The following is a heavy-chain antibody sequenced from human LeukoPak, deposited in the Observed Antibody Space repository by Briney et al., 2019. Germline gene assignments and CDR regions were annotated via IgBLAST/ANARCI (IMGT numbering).Heavy chain of an antibody. CDR3: ARGRGYSYGLSATNSFDY. D-gene: IGHD5-18*01. J-gene: IGHJ4*02. V-gene: IGHV4-4*07. CDR2: IYTSGST. CDR1: GGSISSYY. Sequence: PSETLSLTCTVSGGSISSYYWSWIRQPAGKGLEWIGRIYTSGSTNYNPSLKSRVTISVDKSKNQFSLKLSSVTAADTAVYYCARGRGYSYGLSATNSFDYWGQGTLVTVSS.